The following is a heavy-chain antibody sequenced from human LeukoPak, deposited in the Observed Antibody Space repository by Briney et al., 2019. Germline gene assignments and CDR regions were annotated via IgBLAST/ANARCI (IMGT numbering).Heavy chain of an antibody. D-gene: IGHD6-19*01. J-gene: IGHJ4*02. CDR2: VAFDGRT. Sequence: SETLSLTCTVSGGPIGKNYWTWIRRPPGKGLEWIGYVAFDGRTVYNPSLRNRLTMSVDPSMGQFSLSLTSVTAADTAVYYCARLPDISGWPFDCWGQGTLVTVSS. CDR1: GGPIGKNY. V-gene: IGHV4-59*01. CDR3: ARLPDISGWPFDC.